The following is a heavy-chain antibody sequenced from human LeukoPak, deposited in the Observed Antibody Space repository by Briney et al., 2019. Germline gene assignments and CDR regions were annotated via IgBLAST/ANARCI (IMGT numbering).Heavy chain of an antibody. J-gene: IGHJ4*02. D-gene: IGHD1-26*01. CDR3: ARDGELPADY. Sequence: GRSLKLSCAASGFTFSSYGMHWVRQAPGQGLEWVAVIWYDGSNKYYADSVKGRFTISRDNSKNTLYLQMNSLRAEDTAVYYCARDGELPADYWGLGTLVTVSS. CDR1: GFTFSSYG. V-gene: IGHV3-33*01. CDR2: IWYDGSNK.